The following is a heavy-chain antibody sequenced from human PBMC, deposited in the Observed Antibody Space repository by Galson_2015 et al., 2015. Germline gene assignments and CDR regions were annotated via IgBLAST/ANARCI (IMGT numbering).Heavy chain of an antibody. CDR3: AKDIIVVVPAAMHLGGFDY. CDR1: GFTFSSYA. J-gene: IGHJ4*02. CDR2: ISGSGGST. D-gene: IGHD2-2*01. Sequence: SLRLSCAASGFTFSSYATSWVRQAPGKGLEWVSAISGSGGSTYYADSVKGRFTISRDNSKNTLYLQMNSLRAEDTAVYYCAKDIIVVVPAAMHLGGFDYWGQGTLVTVSS. V-gene: IGHV3-23*01.